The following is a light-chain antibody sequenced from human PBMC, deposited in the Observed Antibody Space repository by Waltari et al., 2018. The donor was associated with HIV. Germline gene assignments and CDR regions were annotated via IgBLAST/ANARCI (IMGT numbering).Light chain of an antibody. CDR3: AAWDDSLSGPV. V-gene: IGLV1-47*01. Sequence: QSILTQPPSTSGTPGQRVPISCSGSGSNIGSNSVSWYHLLLGTAPKLLIYRNNQRPSGVPDRFSGSKSATSASLAIGGLRSEDEADYYCAAWDDSLSGPVFGGGTKLTVL. J-gene: IGLJ3*02. CDR1: GSNIGSNS. CDR2: RNN.